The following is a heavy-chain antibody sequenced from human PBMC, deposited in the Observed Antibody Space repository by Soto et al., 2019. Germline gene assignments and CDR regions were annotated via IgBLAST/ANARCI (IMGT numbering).Heavy chain of an antibody. J-gene: IGHJ5*02. CDR1: GFTFSSYA. CDR3: ARERLPAPGNRGMNNWFDP. V-gene: IGHV3-23*01. CDR2: ISGSGVTT. Sequence: VQLLESGGGLIQPGGSLRLSCAASGFTFSSYALSWVRQAPGEGLEWVSTISGSGVTTWTADSVRGRFTISRDNSKNTLYRQMNSLRVEDTAIYFCARERLPAPGNRGMNNWFDPWGQGALVTVSS. D-gene: IGHD6-13*01.